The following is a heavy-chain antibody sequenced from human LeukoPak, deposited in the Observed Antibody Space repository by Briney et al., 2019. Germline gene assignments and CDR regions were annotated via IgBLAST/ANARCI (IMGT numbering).Heavy chain of an antibody. J-gene: IGHJ4*02. Sequence: SDTLSLTCTVSGRPISSYYWSWLRQPPGKGLDWIGYIYYSGSTNYNPSLKSRVTISVDTYKNQFSLKLSSVTAADTAVYYCARVSPDNYYDSSGYYYGFDYWGQGTLVTVSS. CDR2: IYYSGST. V-gene: IGHV4-59*07. CDR3: ARVSPDNYYDSSGYYYGFDY. CDR1: GRPISSYY. D-gene: IGHD3-22*01.